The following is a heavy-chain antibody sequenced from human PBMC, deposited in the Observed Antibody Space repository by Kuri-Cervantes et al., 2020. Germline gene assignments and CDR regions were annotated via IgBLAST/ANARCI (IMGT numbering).Heavy chain of an antibody. Sequence: ASVKVSCKASGYTFTSYDINWVRQATGQGLEWMGWMNPNSGNTGYAQKFQGRVTMTRNTSISTAYMELSSLRSEDTAVYYCARVLLKIPDYGSNWGWFDPWGQGTLVTVSS. J-gene: IGHJ5*02. V-gene: IGHV1-8*01. CDR2: MNPNSGNT. D-gene: IGHD4-23*01. CDR1: GYTFTSYD. CDR3: ARVLLKIPDYGSNWGWFDP.